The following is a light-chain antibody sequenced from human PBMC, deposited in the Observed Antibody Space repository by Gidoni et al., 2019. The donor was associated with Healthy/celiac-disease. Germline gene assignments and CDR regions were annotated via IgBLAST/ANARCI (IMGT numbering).Light chain of an antibody. CDR3: QKYNNWHVT. CDR2: GAS. CDR1: QSVSSN. V-gene: IGKV3-15*01. Sequence: EIVITHSPATLSVSPGERATLSCRASQSVSSNLAWYQQKPGQAPRLLIYGASTRATGIPARFSGSGSGTEFTITISSLQSEDFAVYYCQKYNNWHVTFGGGTKVEIK. J-gene: IGKJ4*01.